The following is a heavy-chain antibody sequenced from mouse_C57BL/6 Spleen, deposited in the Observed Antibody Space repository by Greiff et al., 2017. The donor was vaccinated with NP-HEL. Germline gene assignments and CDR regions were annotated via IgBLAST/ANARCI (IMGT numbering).Heavy chain of an antibody. CDR1: GYAFSSSW. CDR3: ARSGPNWVYFDY. D-gene: IGHD4-1*01. CDR2: IYPGDGDT. V-gene: IGHV1-82*01. J-gene: IGHJ2*01. Sequence: VQLQQSGPELVKPGASVKISCKASGYAFSSSWMNWVKQRPGKGLEWIGRIYPGDGDTNYNGKFKGKATLTADKSSSTAYMQLSSLTSEDSAVYFCARSGPNWVYFDYWGQGTTLTVSS.